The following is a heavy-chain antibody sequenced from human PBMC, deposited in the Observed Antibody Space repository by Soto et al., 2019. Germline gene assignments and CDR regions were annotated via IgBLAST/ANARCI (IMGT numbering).Heavy chain of an antibody. CDR1: GFTFSSYA. CDR3: ARGKGITIFGVVSPYYYYGMDV. V-gene: IGHV3-30-3*01. D-gene: IGHD3-3*01. CDR2: ISYDGSNK. J-gene: IGHJ6*02. Sequence: GGSLRLSCAASGFTFSSYAMHWVRQAPGKGLEWVAVISYDGSNKYYADSVKGRFTISRDNSKNTLYLQMNSLRAEDTAVYYCARGKGITIFGVVSPYYYYGMDVWGQGTTVTVSS.